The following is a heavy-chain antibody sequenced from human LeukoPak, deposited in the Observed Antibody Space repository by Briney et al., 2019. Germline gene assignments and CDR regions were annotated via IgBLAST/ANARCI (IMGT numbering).Heavy chain of an antibody. V-gene: IGHV4-4*09. J-gene: IGHJ4*02. CDR2: IYTSGST. CDR3: ARGGTTYGDYVSH. CDR1: GGSISSYY. Sequence: SETLSLTCTVSGGSISSYYWSWIRQPPGKGLEWIGYIYTSGSTNYNPSLKSRVTISVDTSKNQFSLKLSSVTAADTAVYYCARGGTTYGDYVSHWGQGTLVTVSS. D-gene: IGHD4-17*01.